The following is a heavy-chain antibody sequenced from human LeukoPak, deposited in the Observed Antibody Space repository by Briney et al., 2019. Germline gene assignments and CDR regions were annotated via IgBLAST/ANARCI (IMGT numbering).Heavy chain of an antibody. J-gene: IGHJ4*02. V-gene: IGHV1-18*01. CDR1: GYIFSTYG. D-gene: IGHD6-19*01. CDR3: ARRRSEEFDFDC. CDR2: ISGYNGNT. Sequence: ASVKVSCKASGYIFSTYGISWVRQAPGQGLEWMGCISGYNGNTNYAQKLQGRVTMTTDTSTSTAYMELRSLRSDDPAVYYCARRRSEEFDFDCWGQGTLVTVSS.